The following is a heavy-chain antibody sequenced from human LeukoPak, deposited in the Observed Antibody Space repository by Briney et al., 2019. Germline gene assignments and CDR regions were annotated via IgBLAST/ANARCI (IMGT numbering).Heavy chain of an antibody. V-gene: IGHV3-15*01. Sequence: GGSLRLSCVGSGFTFSNAWMRWVRQAPGRGLEWVGHIKSNTDSGTTDYAAPVKGRFTISRDDSKNTLYLQMNRLKTEDTAVYYCTATLVDPWGQGTLVIVSS. CDR1: GFTFSNAW. J-gene: IGHJ5*02. CDR3: TATLVDP. CDR2: IKSNTDSGTT.